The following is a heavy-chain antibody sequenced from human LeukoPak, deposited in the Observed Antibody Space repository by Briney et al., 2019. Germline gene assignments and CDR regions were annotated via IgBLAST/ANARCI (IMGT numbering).Heavy chain of an antibody. Sequence: ASVKVSCKASGYTFTGYYMHWVRQAPGQGLEWMGWINPNSGGTNYAQKFQGSVTMTRDTSISTAYMELSRLRSDDTAVYYCARDRGIATNWFDPWGQGTLVTVSS. J-gene: IGHJ5*02. CDR2: INPNSGGT. CDR3: ARDRGIATNWFDP. D-gene: IGHD6-13*01. CDR1: GYTFTGYY. V-gene: IGHV1-2*02.